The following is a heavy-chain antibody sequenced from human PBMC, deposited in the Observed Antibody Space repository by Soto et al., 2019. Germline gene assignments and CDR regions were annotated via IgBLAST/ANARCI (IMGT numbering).Heavy chain of an antibody. D-gene: IGHD3-22*01. CDR1: GGSFSGYY. CDR3: ARCDYDRSGPIDY. V-gene: IGHV4-34*01. CDR2: INHSGNT. Sequence: QVQLQQWGAGLLKPSETLSLTCGVYGGSFSGYYWSWIRQPPGKGLEWIGEINHSGNTKYSPSLTGRVSISVDTSENQFSLKLGSATAADTAVYYCARCDYDRSGPIDYWGRGILVTVSS. J-gene: IGHJ4*02.